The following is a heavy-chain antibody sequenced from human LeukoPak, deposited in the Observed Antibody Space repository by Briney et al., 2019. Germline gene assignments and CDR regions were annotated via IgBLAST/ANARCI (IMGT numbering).Heavy chain of an antibody. D-gene: IGHD3-22*01. V-gene: IGHV5-51*01. CDR1: GYSFTSYW. J-gene: IGHJ6*03. CDR2: IYPGDSDT. CDR3: ARNRLDSSGYKSDYYYMDV. Sequence: RGESLKISCKGSGYSFTSYWIGWVRQMPGKGLEWMGIIYPGDSDTRYSPSFQGQVTISADKSIRTAYLQWSSLKASDTAMYYCARNRLDSSGYKSDYYYMDVWGKGTTVTVSS.